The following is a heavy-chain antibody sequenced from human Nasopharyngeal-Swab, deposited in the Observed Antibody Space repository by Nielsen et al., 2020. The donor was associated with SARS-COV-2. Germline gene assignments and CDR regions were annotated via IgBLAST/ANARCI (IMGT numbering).Heavy chain of an antibody. CDR2: IYYSGST. Sequence: WIRQPPGKGLEWIGYIYYSGSTNYNPSLKSRVTISVDTSKNQFSLKLSSVTAADTAVYYCARVGGLWSAGFYYYYMDVWGKGTTVTV. V-gene: IGHV4-59*01. CDR3: ARVGGLWSAGFYYYYMDV. J-gene: IGHJ6*03. D-gene: IGHD3-3*01.